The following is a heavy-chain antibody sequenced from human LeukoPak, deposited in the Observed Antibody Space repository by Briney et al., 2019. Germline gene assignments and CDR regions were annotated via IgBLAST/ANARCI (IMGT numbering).Heavy chain of an antibody. CDR1: GYTFTSYD. CDR3: ARAGARQIAAVGY. CDR2: MNPNSGNT. D-gene: IGHD6-13*01. J-gene: IGHJ4*02. V-gene: IGHV1-8*01. Sequence: GASVKVSCKASGYTFTSYDVNWVRQATGQGLEWMGWMNPNSGNTGYAQKFQGRVTMTRNTSISTAYMELSSLRSEDTAVYYCARAGARQIAAVGYWGQGTLVTVSS.